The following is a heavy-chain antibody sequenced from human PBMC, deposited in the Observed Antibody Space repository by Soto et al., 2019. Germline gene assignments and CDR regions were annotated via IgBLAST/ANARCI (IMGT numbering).Heavy chain of an antibody. CDR1: GFSLSTSGVG. Sequence: QITLKESGPTLVKPTQTLTLTCTFSGFSLSTSGVGVGWIRQPPGKALEWLALIYCVDDKRYSPSLKSRLTITKDTSKNQVVLTMTNMDPVDTATYYFAHCSTDYDILTGYYKNYSYYMDVWGKGTTVTVSS. V-gene: IGHV2-5*02. CDR2: IYCVDDK. CDR3: AHCSTDYDILTGYYKNYSYYMDV. D-gene: IGHD3-9*01. J-gene: IGHJ6*03.